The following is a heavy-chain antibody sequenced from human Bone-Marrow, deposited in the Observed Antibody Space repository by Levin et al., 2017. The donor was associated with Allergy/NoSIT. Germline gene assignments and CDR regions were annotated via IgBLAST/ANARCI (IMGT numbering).Heavy chain of an antibody. D-gene: IGHD2-2*01. J-gene: IGHJ4*02. Sequence: GGSLLLSFSSSVFTFSSNYMSWVRQAPGKGLEWVSVIYSGGSTYYADSVKGRFTISRDNSKNTLYLQMNSLRADDTAVYYCASRPDQYFDYWGQGTLVTVSS. CDR1: VFTFSSNY. V-gene: IGHV3-66*02. CDR2: IYSGGST. CDR3: ASRPDQYFDY.